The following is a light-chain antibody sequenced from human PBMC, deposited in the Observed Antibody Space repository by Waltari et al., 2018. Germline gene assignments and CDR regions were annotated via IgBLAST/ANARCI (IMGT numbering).Light chain of an antibody. CDR3: QHYESLPVT. CDR1: QSNFKY. Sequence: SCRAIQSNFKYLAWYQQKPGQAPRLLIYHASSRAAGIPDRFSGSGSGTDFSLTISRLEPEVFAVYYCQHYESLPVTFGQGTKVEIK. CDR2: HAS. J-gene: IGKJ1*01. V-gene: IGKV3-20*01.